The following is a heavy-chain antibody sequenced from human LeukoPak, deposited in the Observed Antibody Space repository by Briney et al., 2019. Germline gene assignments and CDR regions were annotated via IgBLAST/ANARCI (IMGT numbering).Heavy chain of an antibody. CDR1: GGSISSYTDY. CDR3: ARHQERQHRFFYYYYYMDV. J-gene: IGHJ6*03. V-gene: IGHV4-39*01. CDR2: IYYSGNT. D-gene: IGHD6-13*01. Sequence: SETLSLTCTVSGGSISSYTDYWGWIRQPPGKGLEWIGRIYYSGNTYYNPSLKSRVTISVDTSKNQFSLKLNSVTATDTAVYYCARHQERQHRFFYYYYYMDVWGKGTTVTVSS.